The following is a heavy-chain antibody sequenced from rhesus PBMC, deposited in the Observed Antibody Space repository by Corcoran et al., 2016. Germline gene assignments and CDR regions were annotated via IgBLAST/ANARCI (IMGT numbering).Heavy chain of an antibody. J-gene: IGHJ4*01. CDR1: GGSVSSSNW. D-gene: IGHD3-16*01. Sequence: QVQLQESGPGLVKPSETLSLTCAVSGGSVSSSNWWSWIRQPPGKGLEWIGYISGSSGSTYYNPSLECRVTISTDTSKNQFSLKLSSVTAADTAVYYCARDLTSGSYYFDYWGQGVLVTVSS. CDR3: ARDLTSGSYYFDY. V-gene: IGHV4-65*01. CDR2: ISGSSGST.